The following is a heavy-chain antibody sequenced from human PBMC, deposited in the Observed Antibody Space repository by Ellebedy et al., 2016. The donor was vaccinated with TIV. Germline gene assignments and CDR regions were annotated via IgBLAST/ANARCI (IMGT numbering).Heavy chain of an antibody. Sequence: GESLKISCDVSGFTFDIFAMHWVRQAPGKGLEWLAVISYNGGKTNYADSVKGRITISRDNSKNTLDLQMNSLRPEDTAVYYCAREAASNYGTNALDIWGQGTKVTVSS. CDR3: AREAASNYGTNALDI. CDR1: GFTFDIFA. J-gene: IGHJ3*02. CDR2: ISYNGGKT. V-gene: IGHV3-30*04. D-gene: IGHD1-1*01.